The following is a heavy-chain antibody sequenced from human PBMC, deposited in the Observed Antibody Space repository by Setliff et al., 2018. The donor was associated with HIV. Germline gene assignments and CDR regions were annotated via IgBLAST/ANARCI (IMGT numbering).Heavy chain of an antibody. CDR1: GDSISSGTYY. CDR2: VSYSGSA. D-gene: IGHD2-8*01. J-gene: IGHJ4*02. Sequence: SETLSLTCSVSGDSISSGTYYWGWIRQPPGKGLEWIGSVSYSGSAFYNPSLKSRVKMSVDTSKNHLSLKLSSVTAADTAAYYCARGRGDIVLLVYTYPPDSWGQGKLVTVSS. CDR3: ARGRGDIVLLVYTYPPDS. V-gene: IGHV4-39*02.